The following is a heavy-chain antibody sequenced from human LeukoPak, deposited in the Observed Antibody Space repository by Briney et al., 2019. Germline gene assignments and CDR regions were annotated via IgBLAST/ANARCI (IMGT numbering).Heavy chain of an antibody. Sequence: GGSLRLSCAASGFTFSSYAMSWVRQAPGKGLEWVSAISGSGGSTYYADSVKGRFTISRDNSKNTLYLQMNSLRAEDTAVYYCAKVKSLSQSPWQPLGYCSSTSCYTQNYYFDYWGQGTLVTVSS. CDR2: ISGSGGST. V-gene: IGHV3-23*01. CDR3: AKVKSLSQSPWQPLGYCSSTSCYTQNYYFDY. CDR1: GFTFSSYA. D-gene: IGHD2-2*02. J-gene: IGHJ4*02.